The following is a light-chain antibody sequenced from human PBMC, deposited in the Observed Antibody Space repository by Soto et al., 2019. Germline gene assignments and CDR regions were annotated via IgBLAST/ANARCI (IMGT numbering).Light chain of an antibody. CDR2: GNN. CDR3: QSYDSRVTRSG. Sequence: QSALTQPRSVSGPPGQIATISCTGSNSNIAVGCDAHWYQEIPGTAPKRVRYGNNIRPSGVPDRYSGPRSGSSASLAIPGLQPADDPGYSSQSYDSRVTRSGLGNGIEVTGL. J-gene: IGLJ1*01. V-gene: IGLV1-40*01. CDR1: NSNIAVGCD.